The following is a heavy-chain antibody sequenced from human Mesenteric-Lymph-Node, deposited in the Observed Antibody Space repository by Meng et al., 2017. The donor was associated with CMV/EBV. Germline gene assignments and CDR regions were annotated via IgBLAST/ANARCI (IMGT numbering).Heavy chain of an antibody. J-gene: IGHJ4*02. D-gene: IGHD2-15*01. Sequence: QVQLQESGPGLVKTSQPLSLTCTVSGDYLSSCNNHWIWIRQPAGKGLECMGRIYTTGSTSYNPSLKSRVTISVDTSKNQFSLTFRSVTAADTAMYYCARAACSGGTCYDPVFYFVYWGRATLVTVSS. CDR1: GDYLSSCNNH. V-gene: IGHV4-61*02. CDR3: ARAACSGGTCYDPVFYFVY. CDR2: IYTTGST.